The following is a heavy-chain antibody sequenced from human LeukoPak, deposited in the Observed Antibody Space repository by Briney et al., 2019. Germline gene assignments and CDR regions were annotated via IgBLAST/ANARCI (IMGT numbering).Heavy chain of an antibody. CDR2: VYYSGSI. CDR1: GDSITIGAYY. J-gene: IGHJ5*02. Sequence: SETLSLTCSVSGDSITIGAYYWAWLRQPPGKGLEWIGSVYYSGSIKYNPSLKGRVSISRDMSKNQFSLNLNSVNATDTAVYYCARRDYAAWFDPWGQGTLVTVSS. D-gene: IGHD4/OR15-4a*01. V-gene: IGHV4-39*07. CDR3: ARRDYAAWFDP.